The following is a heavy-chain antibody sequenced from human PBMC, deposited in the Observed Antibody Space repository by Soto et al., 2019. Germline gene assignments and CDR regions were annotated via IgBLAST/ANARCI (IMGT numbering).Heavy chain of an antibody. V-gene: IGHV1-8*01. J-gene: IGHJ6*03. CDR3: ARGGAYYDILTGYYSQPYYYYMDV. CDR1: GYTFTSYD. D-gene: IGHD3-9*01. Sequence: QVRLVQSGAEVKKPGASVKVSCKASGYTFTSYDINWVRQATGQGLEWMGWMNPNSGNTGYAQKFQGRVTMTRNTSISTAYMELSSLRSEDTAVYYCARGGAYYDILTGYYSQPYYYYMDVWGKGTTVTVSS. CDR2: MNPNSGNT.